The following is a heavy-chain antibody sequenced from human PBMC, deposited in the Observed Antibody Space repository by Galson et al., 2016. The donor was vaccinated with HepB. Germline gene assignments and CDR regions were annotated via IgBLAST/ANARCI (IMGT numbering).Heavy chain of an antibody. CDR1: GFNFRDFY. CDR3: ARDLRSGYDSGIDH. CDR2: ISSSGSGM. J-gene: IGHJ4*02. D-gene: IGHD5-12*01. V-gene: IGHV3-11*01. Sequence: SLRLSCAVSGFNFRDFYMMWIRQAPGKRLEWVSYISSSGSGMDYADSVRGRFTVSRDNGQNSLFLHMNNLRAEDTAIYYCARDLRSGYDSGIDHWGQGTLVTVSS.